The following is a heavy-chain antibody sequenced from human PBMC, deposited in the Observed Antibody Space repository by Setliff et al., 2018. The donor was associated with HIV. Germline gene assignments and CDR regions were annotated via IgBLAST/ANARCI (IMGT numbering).Heavy chain of an antibody. J-gene: IGHJ6*04. CDR2: IWNDGSEK. V-gene: IGHV3-33*01. CDR3: ARDRVESLWFGDLNYMDV. CDR1: GFTFRSYG. D-gene: IGHD3-10*01. Sequence: GGSLRLSCSSSGFTFRSYGTHWVRLAPGKGLEWVAIIWNDGSEKYYADSVKGRFTISRGNSKNTLYLQMNSLRAEDTAVYYCARDRVESLWFGDLNYMDVWGKGTTVTVSS.